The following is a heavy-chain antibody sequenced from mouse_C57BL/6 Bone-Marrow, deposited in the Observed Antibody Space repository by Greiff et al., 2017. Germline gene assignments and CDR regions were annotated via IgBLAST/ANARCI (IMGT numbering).Heavy chain of an antibody. CDR1: GFNIKDYY. J-gene: IGHJ3*01. CDR2: IDPEDGET. V-gene: IGHV14-2*01. CDR3: AVYGSSFFAY. Sequence: VQLKQSGAELVKPGASVKLSCTASGFNIKDYYMHWVKQRTEQGLEWIGRIDPEDGETKYAPKFQSKATITADTSSNTAYLQLSSLTSEDTAGYYCAVYGSSFFAYWGQGTLVTVSA. D-gene: IGHD1-1*01.